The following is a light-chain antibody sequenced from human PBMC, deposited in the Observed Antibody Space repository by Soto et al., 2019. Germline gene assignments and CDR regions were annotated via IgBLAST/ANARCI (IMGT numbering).Light chain of an antibody. Sequence: VLTPSPATLSLSPGDSATLSCRASQGVSSYLAWYQQKPGQAPRLLIYDTSTRATGIPARFSGSGSGTEFTLTISSLQSEDFAVYYCQQHNNWPWTFGQGTKVDI. V-gene: IGKV3-15*01. J-gene: IGKJ1*01. CDR3: QQHNNWPWT. CDR1: QGVSSY. CDR2: DTS.